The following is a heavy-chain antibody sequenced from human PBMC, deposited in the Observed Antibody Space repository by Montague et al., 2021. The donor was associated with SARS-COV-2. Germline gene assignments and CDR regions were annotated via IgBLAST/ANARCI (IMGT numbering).Heavy chain of an antibody. CDR3: AREGGRIQLWLRGDDAFNI. D-gene: IGHD5-18*01. Sequence: TLSLTCTVSGGSMSDGGYSWTWIRQHPGKGLEWIGYVYYSGSTFYNPSLKSRITISVDTSKNQFSLKLSSVTAADTAVYYCAREGGRIQLWLRGDDAFNIWGQGTLVTASS. J-gene: IGHJ3*02. V-gene: IGHV4-31*03. CDR2: VYYSGST. CDR1: GGSMSDGGYS.